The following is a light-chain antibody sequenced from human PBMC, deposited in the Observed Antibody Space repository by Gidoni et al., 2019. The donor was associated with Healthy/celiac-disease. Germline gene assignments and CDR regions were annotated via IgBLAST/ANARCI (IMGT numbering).Light chain of an antibody. CDR3: SSYAGSNNLV. CDR2: EVS. Sequence: QSALTEPPSASGSPGPSVTISCTGTSSDVGGYNYVSWYQQHPGKAPTLMIYEVSKRPSGVPDRFSGSKSGNTASLTVSGLQAEDEADYYFSSYAGSNNLVFGGGTKLTVL. V-gene: IGLV2-8*01. J-gene: IGLJ2*01. CDR1: SSDVGGYNY.